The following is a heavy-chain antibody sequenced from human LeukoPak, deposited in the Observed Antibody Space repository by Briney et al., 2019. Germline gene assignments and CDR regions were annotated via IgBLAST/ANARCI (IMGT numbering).Heavy chain of an antibody. CDR3: ASGNLYSSGYNFDY. D-gene: IGHD6-19*01. CDR1: GYTFTGYY. V-gene: IGHV1-2*02. J-gene: IGHJ4*01. CDR2: INPNSGGT. Sequence: GASVKVSCKASGYTFTGYYMHWVRQAPGQGLEWMGWINPNSGGTNYAQKFQGRVTMTRDTSISTAYMELSRLRSDDTAVYYCASGNLYSSGYNFDYWGQEPWSPSPQ.